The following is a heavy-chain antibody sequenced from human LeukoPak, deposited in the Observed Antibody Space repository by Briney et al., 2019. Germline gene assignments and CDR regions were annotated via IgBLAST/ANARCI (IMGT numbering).Heavy chain of an antibody. V-gene: IGHV1-18*01. CDR3: ARENLSRAVVPAAMPYNWFDP. J-gene: IGHJ5*02. CDR2: ISGYNGHT. Sequence: GASVKVSCKASGYTFTSYGISWVRQAPGQGLEWMGWISGYNGHTNYAQKLQGRVTMTRDMSTSTVYMELSSLRSEDTAVYYCARENLSRAVVPAAMPYNWFDPWGQGTLVTVSS. CDR1: GYTFTSYG. D-gene: IGHD2-2*01.